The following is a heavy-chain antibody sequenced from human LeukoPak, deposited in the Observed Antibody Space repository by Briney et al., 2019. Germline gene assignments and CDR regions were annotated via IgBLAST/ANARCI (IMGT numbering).Heavy chain of an antibody. V-gene: IGHV3-23*01. CDR2: ISGSGGST. J-gene: IGHJ3*02. D-gene: IGHD6-13*01. CDR3: AKDLLEVGYSSSWYVRHGGSFDI. CDR1: GFTFSSYA. Sequence: GGSLRLSCAASGFTFSSYAMSWLRQAPGKGLEWVSAISGSGGSTYYADSVKGRFTISRDNSKNTLYLQMNSLRAEDTAVYYCAKDLLEVGYSSSWYVRHGGSFDIWGQGTMVTVSS.